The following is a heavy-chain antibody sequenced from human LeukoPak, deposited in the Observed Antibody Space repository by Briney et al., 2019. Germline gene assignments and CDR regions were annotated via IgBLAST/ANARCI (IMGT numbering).Heavy chain of an antibody. V-gene: IGHV3-23*01. J-gene: IGHJ3*02. CDR3: ARVSLRAPRGAFDI. CDR1: GFTFSSYA. CDR2: ISGSGGST. D-gene: IGHD3-3*02. Sequence: PGGSLRLSCAASGFTFSSYAMSWVRQAPGKGLEWVSAISGSGGSTYYADSVKGRFTISRDKSKNTLYLQMNSLRAEDTAVYYCARVSLRAPRGAFDIWGQGTMVTVSS.